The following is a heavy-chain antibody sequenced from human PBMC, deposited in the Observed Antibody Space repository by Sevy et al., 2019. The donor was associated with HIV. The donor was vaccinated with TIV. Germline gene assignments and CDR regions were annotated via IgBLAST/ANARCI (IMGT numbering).Heavy chain of an antibody. CDR2: ISSSGSTI. Sequence: GGSLRLSCAASGFTFSSYEMNWVRQAPGKGLEWVSYISSSGSTIYYADSVKGRFTISRDNAKNSLYLQMNSLRAEDTAVYYCAREVLELRYFDWLSRPFDYWGQGTLVTVSS. V-gene: IGHV3-48*03. J-gene: IGHJ4*02. CDR1: GFTFSSYE. D-gene: IGHD3-9*01. CDR3: AREVLELRYFDWLSRPFDY.